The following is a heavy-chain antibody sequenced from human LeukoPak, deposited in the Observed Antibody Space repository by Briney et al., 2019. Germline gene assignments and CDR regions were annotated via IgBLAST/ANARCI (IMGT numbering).Heavy chain of an antibody. CDR2: ISSSSSTI. CDR3: ARDEGYYDF. Sequence: PSETLSLTCTVSGGSISSGGYYWSWIRQAPGKGLEWVSYISSSSSTIYYADSVKGRLTISRDNAKNSLYLQMNSLRDEDTAVYYCARDEGYYDFWGQGTLVTVSS. CDR1: GGSISSGGYY. V-gene: IGHV3-11*04. J-gene: IGHJ4*02.